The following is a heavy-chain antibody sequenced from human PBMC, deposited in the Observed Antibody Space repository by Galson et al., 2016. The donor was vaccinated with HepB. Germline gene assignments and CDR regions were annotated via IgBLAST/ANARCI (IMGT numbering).Heavy chain of an antibody. Sequence: SLRLSCAASGFSFSDYWMTWVRQAPGKGLEWVANIKQDGSEKYYVDSVKSRFTISRDNAKNSLYLQMNSLRAEDTAVYYCASFIVVVPAAATYYYYGMDVWGQGTTVTVSS. CDR1: GFSFSDYW. J-gene: IGHJ6*02. D-gene: IGHD2-2*01. CDR2: IKQDGSEK. CDR3: ASFIVVVPAAATYYYYGMDV. V-gene: IGHV3-7*02.